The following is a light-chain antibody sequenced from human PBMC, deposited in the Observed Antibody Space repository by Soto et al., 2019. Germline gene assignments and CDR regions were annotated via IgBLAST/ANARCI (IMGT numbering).Light chain of an antibody. CDR3: QQYYSTLVT. V-gene: IGKV4-1*01. Sequence: DIVMTQSPDSLAVSLGERATINCRSSQSLLYSSNNENYIAWYQQKPGQPPKLLIYWASTRDSGVPERFNGSGSETDFTLTISSLQAEDVAVYYCQQYYSTLVTFGQGTRLDIK. CDR2: WAS. J-gene: IGKJ2*01. CDR1: QSLLYSSNNENY.